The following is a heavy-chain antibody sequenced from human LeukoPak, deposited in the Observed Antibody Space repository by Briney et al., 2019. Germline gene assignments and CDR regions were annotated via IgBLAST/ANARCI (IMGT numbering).Heavy chain of an antibody. J-gene: IGHJ4*02. Sequence: PGGSLRLSCAASGFTFSSYAMSWVRQAPGKGLEWVSVIYSGGSTYNADSVKDRFTISRDNSKNTLYLQMNSLRAEDTAVYYCARAPAGGYIDYWGQGTLVTVSS. CDR3: ARAPAGGYIDY. D-gene: IGHD3-10*01. CDR2: IYSGGST. V-gene: IGHV3-66*01. CDR1: GFTFSSYA.